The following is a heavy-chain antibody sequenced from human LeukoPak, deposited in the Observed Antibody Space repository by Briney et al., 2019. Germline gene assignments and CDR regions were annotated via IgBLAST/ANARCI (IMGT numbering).Heavy chain of an antibody. D-gene: IGHD3-16*02. V-gene: IGHV1-2*02. J-gene: IGHJ4*02. CDR3: ARQFGGIIAIDY. CDR1: AYTFIVYC. Sequence: GAAGTLCFTSSAYTFIVYCIHLVRQAPGQGLEWMGWINLNNGGTVYAQKFQGRVIMTRDTSITTAYIYLNRLRSDDTAIYYCARQFGGIIAIDYWGQGTLVTVSS. CDR2: INLNNGGT.